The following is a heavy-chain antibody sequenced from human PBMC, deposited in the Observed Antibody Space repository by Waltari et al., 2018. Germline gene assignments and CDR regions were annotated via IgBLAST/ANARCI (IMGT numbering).Heavy chain of an antibody. Sequence: QVQLVQSGAEVKKPGASVKVPCKAPGEPFTNSDINWVPQAPGPGLEWMGWMNPKSGNIGYAQKFLGRVTTTMDISINTAYMELSRLTSEDTAVYYCAAEKWERQGGYYYFGMDVWGQGTTVTVSS. V-gene: IGHV1-8*01. CDR1: GEPFTNSD. J-gene: IGHJ6*02. CDR3: AAEKWERQGGYYYFGMDV. CDR2: MNPKSGNI. D-gene: IGHD1-26*01.